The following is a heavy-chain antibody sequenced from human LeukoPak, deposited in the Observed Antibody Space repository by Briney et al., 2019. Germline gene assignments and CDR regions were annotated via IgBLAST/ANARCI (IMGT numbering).Heavy chain of an antibody. CDR2: ITHDGSET. CDR3: GRVISGAIDY. D-gene: IGHD2-15*01. Sequence: GGALRLSCAGSGFTFGGYAMRWVRQAPGKGREWVANITHDGSETWYVDSVEGRFTVSKDNAERSMYLQMNSLRAEDTAVYYCGRVISGAIDYWGQGTLVTVSS. J-gene: IGHJ4*02. V-gene: IGHV3-7*01. CDR1: GFTFGGYA.